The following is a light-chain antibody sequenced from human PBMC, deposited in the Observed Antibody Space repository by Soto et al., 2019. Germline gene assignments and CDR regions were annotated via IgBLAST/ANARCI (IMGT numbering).Light chain of an antibody. Sequence: QSVLTQPRSVSGSPGQSVTISCTGTSSDVGGYNYVSWYQQHPGKAPKLMIYDVSKRPSGVPDRFSCSKSGNTASLTISGLQAEDEADYYCCSYAGSYTFYGFGTGTKVT. CDR3: CSYAGSYTFYG. V-gene: IGLV2-11*01. CDR1: SSDVGGYNY. CDR2: DVS. J-gene: IGLJ1*01.